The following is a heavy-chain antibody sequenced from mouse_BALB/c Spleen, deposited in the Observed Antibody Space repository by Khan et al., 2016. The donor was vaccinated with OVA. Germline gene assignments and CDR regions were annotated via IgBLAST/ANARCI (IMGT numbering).Heavy chain of an antibody. CDR1: GFNIKDTY. CDR3: AHPSYDPRDFEV. CDR2: IAPANGNT. J-gene: IGHJ1*01. Sequence: VQLKQSGAELVKPGASVKLSCTASGFNIKDTYLHWVKQRPEQGLEWIGRIAPANGNTKYDPKFQGKATITADTSSNTSYLQLNSLTSEDTAVYCCAHPSYDPRDFEVWGAGTTLTVSS. V-gene: IGHV14-3*02. D-gene: IGHD2-3*01.